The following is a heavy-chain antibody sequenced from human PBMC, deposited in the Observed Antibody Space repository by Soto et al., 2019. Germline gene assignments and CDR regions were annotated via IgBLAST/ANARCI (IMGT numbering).Heavy chain of an antibody. J-gene: IGHJ5*02. Sequence: QLQLQESGSGLVKPSQTLSLTCAVSGGSISSGGYSWSWIRQPPGKGLEWIGYIYHSGSTYYNPSLKNRVTISVDRSKNQFSLKLSSVTAADTAVYYCARGLGGGTNNWFDPWGQGTLVTVSS. CDR1: GGSISSGGYS. CDR2: IYHSGST. V-gene: IGHV4-30-2*01. D-gene: IGHD2-15*01. CDR3: ARGLGGGTNNWFDP.